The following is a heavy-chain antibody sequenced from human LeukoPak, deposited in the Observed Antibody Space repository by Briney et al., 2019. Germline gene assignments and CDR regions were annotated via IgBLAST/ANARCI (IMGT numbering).Heavy chain of an antibody. CDR3: ARHESGAVAGYGAWFDP. D-gene: IGHD6-19*01. CDR2: INPNSGGT. V-gene: IGHV1-2*02. J-gene: IGHJ5*02. CDR1: GYTFTDYY. Sequence: ASVKVSCKASGYTFTDYYLHWVCQAPGQGLEWMGWINPNSGGTNFALKFQDRVTMTRDTSITTAYMELTRLKSDDTAVYYCARHESGAVAGYGAWFDPWGQGTLVTVSS.